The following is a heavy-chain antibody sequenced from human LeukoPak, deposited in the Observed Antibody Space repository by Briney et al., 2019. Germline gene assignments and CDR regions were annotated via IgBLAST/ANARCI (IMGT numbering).Heavy chain of an antibody. D-gene: IGHD2-2*01. CDR2: IIPILGIA. CDR3: ASSKIEMPTYYFDY. V-gene: IGHV1-69*04. J-gene: IGHJ4*02. Sequence: GASVKVSCKASGGTFSSYAISGVRQAPGQGLEWMGRIIPILGIANYAQKFQGRVTITADKSTSTAYMGLSSLRSEDTAVYYCASSKIEMPTYYFDYWGQGTLVTVSS. CDR1: GGTFSSYA.